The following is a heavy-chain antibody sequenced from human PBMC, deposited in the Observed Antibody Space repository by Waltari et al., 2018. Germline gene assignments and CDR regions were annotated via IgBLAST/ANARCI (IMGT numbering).Heavy chain of an antibody. D-gene: IGHD3-9*01. J-gene: IGHJ4*02. CDR2: IKQDGSEK. CDR3: ARAFDFLTGYHDY. Sequence: EVQLVESGGGLVQPGGSLRLSCAASGFTFSTYWMSWVRQAPGKGLGWVANIKQDGSEKYYVDSVKGRFTISRDNAKNSLFLQMSTLRAEDTAVYFCARAFDFLTGYHDYWGQGTLVTVSS. CDR1: GFTFSTYW. V-gene: IGHV3-7*04.